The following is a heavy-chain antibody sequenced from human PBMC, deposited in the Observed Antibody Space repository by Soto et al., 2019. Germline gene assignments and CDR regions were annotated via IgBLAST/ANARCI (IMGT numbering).Heavy chain of an antibody. J-gene: IGHJ4*02. CDR2: ISAYNGNT. Sequence: ASVKVSCKASGYTFTSYGISWVRQAPGQGPEWMGWISAYNGNTNYAQKLQGRVTMTTDTSTSTAYMELRSLRSDDTAVYYCARSPYYDILTEFDYWGQGTLVTVSS. D-gene: IGHD3-9*01. V-gene: IGHV1-18*01. CDR1: GYTFTSYG. CDR3: ARSPYYDILTEFDY.